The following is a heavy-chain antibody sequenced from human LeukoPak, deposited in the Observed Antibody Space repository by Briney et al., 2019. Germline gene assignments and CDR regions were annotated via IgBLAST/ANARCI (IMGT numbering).Heavy chain of an antibody. J-gene: IGHJ1*01. Sequence: PGGSLRLSCAASGFTFSTYWMHWVCQAPGKGLVWVSRIKSDGSTNYADSVKGRFTISRDNAKNTLSLQMNSLRPEDTGVYYCARAPSEIGGYYPEYFRHWGQGTLVTVSS. D-gene: IGHD3-22*01. CDR3: ARAPSEIGGYYPEYFRH. V-gene: IGHV3-74*01. CDR1: GFTFSTYW. CDR2: IKSDGST.